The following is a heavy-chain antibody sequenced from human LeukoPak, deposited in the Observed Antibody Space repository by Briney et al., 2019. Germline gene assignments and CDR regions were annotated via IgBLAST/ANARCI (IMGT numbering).Heavy chain of an antibody. CDR1: GGSISSSDYY. CDR3: ARSLTTGIDWFDP. V-gene: IGHV4-39*01. D-gene: IGHD4/OR15-4a*01. Sequence: SETLSLTCTVSGGSISSSDYYWGWIRQPPGKGLEWIGSIYYSGSTYHNPSLKSRVTISIDTSKNQFSLRLNSVTAADTAVYYCARSLTTGIDWFDPWGQGTLVTVSS. CDR2: IYYSGST. J-gene: IGHJ5*02.